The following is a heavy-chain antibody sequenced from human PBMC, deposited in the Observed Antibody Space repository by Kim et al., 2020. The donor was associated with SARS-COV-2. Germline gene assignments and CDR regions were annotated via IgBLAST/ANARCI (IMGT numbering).Heavy chain of an antibody. CDR3: AREQSSSSWHLIH. Sequence: ASVKVSCKASGYTFTTYTIHWVRQAPGQRLEWMGCINAGNGNSKYSQNFQGRVTITRDTSASTDYMELSSLTFEDTTLYYCAREQSSSSWHLIHWGQGTLVTVSS. V-gene: IGHV1-3*01. D-gene: IGHD6-13*01. CDR1: GYTFTTYT. CDR2: INAGNGNS. J-gene: IGHJ4*02.